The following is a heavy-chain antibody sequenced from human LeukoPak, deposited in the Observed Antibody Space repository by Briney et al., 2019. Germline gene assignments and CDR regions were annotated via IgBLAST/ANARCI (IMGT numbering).Heavy chain of an antibody. D-gene: IGHD5-12*01. CDR3: ARGRGSTSRY. CDR1: GYPFINYG. CDR2: ISTYNGDT. J-gene: IGHJ4*02. V-gene: IGHV1-18*01. Sequence: ASVKVSCKASGYPFINYGITWVRQAPGQGLEWMGWISTYNGDTNYAQNLQGRVTMSTDTSTSTAYMELRSLRSDDTAVYYCARGRGSTSRYWGQGTLVTVSS.